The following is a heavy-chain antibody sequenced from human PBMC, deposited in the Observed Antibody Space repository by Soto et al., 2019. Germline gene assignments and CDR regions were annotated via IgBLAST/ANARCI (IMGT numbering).Heavy chain of an antibody. Sequence: QVQVVESGGGVVQPGRSLRLSCAASGFTLSSCGMHWVRQASGKGLEWVGVITYDGGSEHYADFVKGRFTISRDSSEKTVYLQMNSLRVEDSAVYYCAKEQSSGYYRVVDHWGQGTLVTVSS. J-gene: IGHJ4*02. CDR3: AKEQSSGYYRVVDH. CDR1: GFTLSSCG. CDR2: ITYDGGSE. D-gene: IGHD6-19*01. V-gene: IGHV3-30*18.